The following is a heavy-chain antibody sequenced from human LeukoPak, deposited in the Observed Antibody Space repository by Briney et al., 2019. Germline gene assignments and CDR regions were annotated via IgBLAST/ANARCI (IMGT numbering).Heavy chain of an antibody. J-gene: IGHJ2*01. D-gene: IGHD1-26*01. CDR3: ARGRQGAKTRHSDL. V-gene: IGHV3-64*01. CDR1: GIIFSNYD. CDR2: ISSDGGST. Sequence: PGGSLRLSCAASGIIFSNYDRHWVRQGPGKRLECISTISSDGGSTYYANSVKGRFTISRDNSKNTLYLQMGSLRAEDMAVYYCARGRQGAKTRHSDLWGRGTRVTVSS.